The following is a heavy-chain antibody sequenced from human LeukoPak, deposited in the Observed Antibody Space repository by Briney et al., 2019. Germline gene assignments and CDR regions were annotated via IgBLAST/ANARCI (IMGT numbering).Heavy chain of an antibody. CDR1: GFTFSDYY. V-gene: IGHV3-11*04. CDR2: ISSSGSTI. J-gene: IGHJ4*02. CDR3: ARDQSDIVVVPAATPDRFGVVIIRALDH. Sequence: GGSLRLSCAASGFTFSDYYMSWIRQAPGKGLEWVSYISSSGSTIYYADSVKGRFTISRDNAKNSLYLQMNSLRAEDTAMYYCARDQSDIVVVPAATPDRFGVVIIRALDHWGQGTLVTVSS. D-gene: IGHD2-2*01.